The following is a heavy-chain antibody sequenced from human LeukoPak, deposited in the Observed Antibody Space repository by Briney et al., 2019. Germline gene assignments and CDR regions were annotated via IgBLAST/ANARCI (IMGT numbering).Heavy chain of an antibody. CDR3: ARDNRQLHHYYYYYMDV. CDR2: IIPIFGTA. CDR1: GGTFSSYA. J-gene: IGHJ6*03. Sequence: GASVKVSCKASGGTFSSYAISWVRQAPGQGLEWMGGIIPIFGTANYAQKFQGRVTITTDESTSTAYMELSSLRSEDTAVYYCARDNRQLHHYYYYYMDVWGKGTTVTVSS. V-gene: IGHV1-69*05. D-gene: IGHD2-2*01.